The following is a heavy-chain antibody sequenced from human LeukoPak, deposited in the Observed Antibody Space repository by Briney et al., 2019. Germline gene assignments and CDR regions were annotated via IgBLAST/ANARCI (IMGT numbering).Heavy chain of an antibody. V-gene: IGHV1-46*01. J-gene: IGHJ4*02. CDR3: AKSYNGYESKPDY. CDR2: INPSGGST. CDR1: GYTFTSYY. D-gene: IGHD5-12*01. Sequence: ASVRVSCKASGYTFTSYYMHWVRQAPGQGLEWVGIINPSGGSTSYAQKFQGRVTMTRDTSTSTVYMELSSLRAEDTAVYYCAKSYNGYESKPDYWGQGTLVTVSS.